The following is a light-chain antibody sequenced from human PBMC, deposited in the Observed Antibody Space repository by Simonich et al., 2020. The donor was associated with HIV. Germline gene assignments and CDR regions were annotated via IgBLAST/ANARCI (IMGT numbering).Light chain of an antibody. V-gene: IGLV1-40*01. Sequence: QSVLTQPPSVSGAPGQRVTISCTGSSSNIGAGYDVHVYQQLPGTAPKLLIYGNNNRPSGVPDRFSGSKSVTSASLAITGLQAEDEADYYCQSYDSSLSGSWVFGGGTKLTVL. CDR1: SSNIGAGYD. J-gene: IGLJ3*02. CDR2: GNN. CDR3: QSYDSSLSGSWV.